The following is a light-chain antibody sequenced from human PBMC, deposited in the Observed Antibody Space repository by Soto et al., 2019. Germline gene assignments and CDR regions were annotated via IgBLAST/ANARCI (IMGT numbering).Light chain of an antibody. CDR2: DAS. CDR1: PSVSGNY. V-gene: IGKV3-20*01. Sequence: EIVMTQSPGTLSLSPGEAATLSCRASPSVSGNYLAWYQQKPGQSPRLVIYDASSRATGIPDRFSGSGSGTDFTLTISRLEPDDFAEYVCYQYYSSPWTVGQGTKVEIK. CDR3: YQYYSSPWT. J-gene: IGKJ1*01.